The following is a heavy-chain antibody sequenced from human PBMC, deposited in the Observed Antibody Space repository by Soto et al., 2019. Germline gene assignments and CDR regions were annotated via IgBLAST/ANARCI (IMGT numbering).Heavy chain of an antibody. V-gene: IGHV3-21*01. J-gene: IGHJ6*02. Sequence: PGGSLRLSCAASGFTFSSYSMNWVRQAPGKGLEWVSSISSSSSYIYYADSVKGRFTISRDNAKNSLYLQMNSLRAEDTAVYYWAREEKWDYYYYGMDVWGQGTTVTVSS. CDR2: ISSSSSYI. CDR3: AREEKWDYYYYGMDV. D-gene: IGHD1-26*01. CDR1: GFTFSSYS.